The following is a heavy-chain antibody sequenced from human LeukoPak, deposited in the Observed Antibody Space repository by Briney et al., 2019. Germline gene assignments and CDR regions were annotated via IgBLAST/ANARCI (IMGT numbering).Heavy chain of an antibody. CDR3: AKDGLAYSGYDYVYYYYGMDV. V-gene: IGHV3-23*01. J-gene: IGHJ6*02. D-gene: IGHD5-12*01. CDR2: ISGSGGST. CDR1: GFTFSSYA. Sequence: PGGSLRLSCAASGFTFSSYAMSWVRQAPGKGLEWVSAISGSGGSTYYADSVKGGFTISRDNSKNTLYLQMNSLRAEDTAVYYCAKDGLAYSGYDYVYYYYGMDVWGQGTTVTVSS.